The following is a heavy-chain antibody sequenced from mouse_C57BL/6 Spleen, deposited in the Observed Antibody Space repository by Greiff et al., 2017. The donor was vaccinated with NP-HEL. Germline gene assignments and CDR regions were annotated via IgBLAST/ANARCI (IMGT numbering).Heavy chain of an antibody. CDR2: IYPGSGST. J-gene: IGHJ2*01. D-gene: IGHD1-1*01. CDR1: GYTFTSYW. CDR3: ARTRIVDPRDY. V-gene: IGHV1-55*01. Sequence: QVHVKQSGAELVKPGASVKMSCKASGYTFTSYWITWVKQRPGQGLEWIGDIYPGSGSTTYNEKFKSKATLTVDTSSSTAYMQLSSLTSEDSAVYYCARTRIVDPRDYWGQGTTLTVSS.